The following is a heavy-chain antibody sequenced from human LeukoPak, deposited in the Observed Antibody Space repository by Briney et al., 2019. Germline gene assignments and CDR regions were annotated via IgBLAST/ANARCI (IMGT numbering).Heavy chain of an antibody. J-gene: IGHJ4*02. V-gene: IGHV1-2*02. Sequence: ASVKVSCKAPGYTFTGYYMHWVRQAPGQGLEWMGWINPNSGGTNYALKFQGRVTMTRDTSISTAYMELSRLRSDDTAVYYCAPTHAFGCYFDYWGQGTLVTVSS. CDR1: GYTFTGYY. D-gene: IGHD2-2*01. CDR3: APTHAFGCYFDY. CDR2: INPNSGGT.